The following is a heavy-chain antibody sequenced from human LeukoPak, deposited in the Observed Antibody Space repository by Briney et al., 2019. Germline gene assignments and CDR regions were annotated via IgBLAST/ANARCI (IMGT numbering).Heavy chain of an antibody. J-gene: IGHJ4*02. Sequence: GGSLRLSCAASGSTFSSYAMSWVRQAPGKGLEWVSAISGSGGSTYYADSVKGRFTISRDNSKNTLYLQMNSLRAEDTAVYYCANSGYCSGGSCHTRGYFDYWGQGTLVTVSS. D-gene: IGHD2-15*01. CDR3: ANSGYCSGGSCHTRGYFDY. CDR2: ISGSGGST. CDR1: GSTFSSYA. V-gene: IGHV3-23*01.